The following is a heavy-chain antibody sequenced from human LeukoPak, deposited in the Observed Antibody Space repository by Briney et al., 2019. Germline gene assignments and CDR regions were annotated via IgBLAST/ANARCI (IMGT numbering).Heavy chain of an antibody. D-gene: IGHD1/OR15-1a*01. Sequence: GGSLRLSCAASGFSFSDSPIHWVRQASGKGLEWVGRIKRKTDDGTRDFAAPVKGRFTISRDDPKNTLYLQMNSLKIEDTAVYYCSAGVGRTDFDYWGQGTLVTVSS. CDR1: GFSFSDSP. CDR2: IKRKTDDGTR. CDR3: SAGVGRTDFDY. J-gene: IGHJ4*02. V-gene: IGHV3-15*07.